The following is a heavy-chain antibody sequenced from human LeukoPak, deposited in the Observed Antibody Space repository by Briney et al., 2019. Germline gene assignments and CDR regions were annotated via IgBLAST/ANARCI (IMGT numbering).Heavy chain of an antibody. CDR3: ARHGKAAAGTRSEFDN. CDR2: IYYSGST. CDR1: GGSISSSSYY. Sequence: SETLSLTCPVSGGSISSSSYYWGWIRQPPGKGLEWIASIYYSGSTYYNPSLKSRVTISVDTSKNQFSLKLSSVTAPDTAVYHCARHGKAAAGTRSEFDNWGQGTLVTVSS. D-gene: IGHD6-13*01. V-gene: IGHV4-39*01. J-gene: IGHJ4*02.